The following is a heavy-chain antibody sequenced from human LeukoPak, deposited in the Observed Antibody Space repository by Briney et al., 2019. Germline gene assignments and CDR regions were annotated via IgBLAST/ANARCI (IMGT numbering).Heavy chain of an antibody. CDR2: VDYSGST. CDR3: ARDPGPYCSNDCYFDY. Sequence: SETLSLTCIVSGGSISSGYWAWFRQPPGKGLEWIGYVDYSGSTRYNPSLQNRVTISIDTSKNQFSLRLSSVTEADTAVFYCARDPGPYCSNDCYFDYWGRGTRVTVSS. D-gene: IGHD2-8*01. J-gene: IGHJ4*02. CDR1: GGSISSGY. V-gene: IGHV4-59*01.